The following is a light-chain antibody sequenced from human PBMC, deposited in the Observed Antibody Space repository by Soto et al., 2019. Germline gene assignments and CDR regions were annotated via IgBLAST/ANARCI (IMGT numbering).Light chain of an antibody. CDR2: DTS. CDR1: TGAVTSGHY. Sequence: QAVVTQEPSLTVSPGGTVTLTCGSSTGAVTSGHYPYWFQQKPGQAPRTLIYDTSNKHSWTPARFSGSLLGGKAALTLSGAQPEDEADYFCLLSFNTIVVFGGGTKVTVL. J-gene: IGLJ2*01. V-gene: IGLV7-46*01. CDR3: LLSFNTIVV.